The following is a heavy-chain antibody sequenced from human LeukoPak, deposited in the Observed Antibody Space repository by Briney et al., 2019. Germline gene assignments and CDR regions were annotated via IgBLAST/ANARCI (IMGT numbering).Heavy chain of an antibody. V-gene: IGHV3-15*01. CDR1: GFTFSSYW. J-gene: IGHJ4*02. Sequence: TGGSLRLSCAASGFTFSSYWMHWVRQAPGKGLEWVGRIKSKTDGGTTDYAAPVKGRFTISRDDSKNTLYLQMNSLKTEDTVVYYCTTDLLEWYGDPGYWGQGTLVTVSS. CDR3: TTDLLEWYGDPGY. CDR2: IKSKTDGGTT. D-gene: IGHD3-3*01.